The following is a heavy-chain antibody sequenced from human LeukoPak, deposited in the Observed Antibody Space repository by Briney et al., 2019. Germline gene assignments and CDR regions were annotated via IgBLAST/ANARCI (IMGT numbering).Heavy chain of an antibody. D-gene: IGHD3-3*01. J-gene: IGHJ4*02. Sequence: GGSLRLSCAASGFTFSSYSMNWVRQAPGKGLEWVGFIRSKAYGGTTEYAASVKGRFTISRDDSKSIAYLQMNSLKTEDTAVYYCTRDEVTIFGVLPSGYWGQGTLVTVSS. V-gene: IGHV3-49*04. CDR2: IRSKAYGGTT. CDR1: GFTFSSYS. CDR3: TRDEVTIFGVLPSGY.